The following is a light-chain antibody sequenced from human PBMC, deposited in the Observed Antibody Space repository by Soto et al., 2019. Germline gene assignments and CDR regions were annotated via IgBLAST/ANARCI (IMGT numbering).Light chain of an antibody. CDR3: QQRYSNPTIT. V-gene: IGKV1-39*01. CDR2: ASS. Sequence: DIQMTQSPSSLSASVGDRVTITCRASQSISDYLNWYQQKPGKAPKFLIYASSSLQSGVPSRFRGSGSGTDFTITISTLKPEDFETYYCQQRYSNPTITLAQGTRMEMK. J-gene: IGKJ5*01. CDR1: QSISDY.